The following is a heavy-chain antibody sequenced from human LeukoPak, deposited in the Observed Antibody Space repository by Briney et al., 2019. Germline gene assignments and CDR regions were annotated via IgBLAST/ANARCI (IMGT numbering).Heavy chain of an antibody. V-gene: IGHV1-46*01. D-gene: IGHD2-8*01. CDR3: ARDLGYCTNGVCYDLYY. J-gene: IGHJ4*02. CDR2: INPSGGST. Sequence: ASVKVSCKASGYTFTSYYMHWVRQAPGQGLEWMGIINPSGGSTSYAQKFQGRVTMTRDTSTSTVYMELSSLRSEGTAVYYCARDLGYCTNGVCYDLYYWGQGTLVTVSS. CDR1: GYTFTSYY.